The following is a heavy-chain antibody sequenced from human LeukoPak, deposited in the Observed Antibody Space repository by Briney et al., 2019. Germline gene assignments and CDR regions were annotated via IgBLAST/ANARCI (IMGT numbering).Heavy chain of an antibody. V-gene: IGHV4-59*12. J-gene: IGHJ4*02. CDR2: IYYSGTT. D-gene: IGHD3-22*01. CDR3: ARWSKGDSRGYFDY. CDR1: GGSISSYY. Sequence: SETLSLTCTVSGGSISSYYWSWIRQPPGKGLEWIGYIYYSGTTNYNPSLKSRVTISVDTSKNQFSLKLSSVTAADTAVYYCARWSKGDSRGYFDYWGQGTLVTVSS.